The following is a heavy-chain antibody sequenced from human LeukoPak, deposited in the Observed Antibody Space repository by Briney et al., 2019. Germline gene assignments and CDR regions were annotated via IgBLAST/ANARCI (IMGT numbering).Heavy chain of an antibody. Sequence: SETLSLTCAVYGGSFSGYYWSWIRQPPGKGLEWIGEINHSGSTNYNPSLKSRVTISVDTSKNQFSLKLSSVTAADTAVYYCAGGYRAYGDLDYWGQGTLVTVSS. J-gene: IGHJ4*02. V-gene: IGHV4-34*01. D-gene: IGHD4-17*01. CDR1: GGSFSGYY. CDR2: INHSGST. CDR3: AGGYRAYGDLDY.